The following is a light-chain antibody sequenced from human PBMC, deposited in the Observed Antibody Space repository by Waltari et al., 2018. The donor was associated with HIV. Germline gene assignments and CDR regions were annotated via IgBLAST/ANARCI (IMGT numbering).Light chain of an antibody. Sequence: QSVLTQPPSVSGAPGQRVTISCTGSRTNIGAGYDVHWYQQLPGTAPKLLIFRNVNRPSGVPDRFSGCKSGTSASLAITGLQAEDEADFYCQSYDTSLGGWVFGGGTKLTVL. J-gene: IGLJ3*02. CDR1: RTNIGAGYD. V-gene: IGLV1-40*01. CDR2: RNV. CDR3: QSYDTSLGGWV.